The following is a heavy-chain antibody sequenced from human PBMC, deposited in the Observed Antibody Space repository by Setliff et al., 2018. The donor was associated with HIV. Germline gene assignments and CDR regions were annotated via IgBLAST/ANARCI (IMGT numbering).Heavy chain of an antibody. CDR1: GGSIRSHY. CDR2: IYYSGST. V-gene: IGHV4-59*11. CDR3: ARLRGSYDFSNWFDP. D-gene: IGHD3-3*01. J-gene: IGHJ5*02. Sequence: KPSETLSLTCTVSGGSIRSHYWSWIRQPPGKRLEWMGYIYYSGSTNYNPSLKSRVTISVDTAKNQFSLKLSSVTAADTAVYYCARLRGSYDFSNWFDPWGQGTQVTVSS.